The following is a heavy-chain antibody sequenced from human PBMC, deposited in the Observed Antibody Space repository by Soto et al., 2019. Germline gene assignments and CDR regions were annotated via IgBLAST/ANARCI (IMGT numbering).Heavy chain of an antibody. V-gene: IGHV3-30-3*01. D-gene: IGHD2-15*01. CDR3: ARRYCRGCSCVPGMDV. CDR1: GFTFSSYA. CDR2: ISYDGSNK. J-gene: IGHJ6*02. Sequence: QVQLVESGGGVVQPGRSLRLSCAASGFTFSSYAMHWVRQAPGKVLEWVAVISYDGSNKYYADSVKGRCTISRDNSKNTLDLQMNGLRAEDTAVYYGARRYCRGCSCVPGMDVLGQGTTVTGSS.